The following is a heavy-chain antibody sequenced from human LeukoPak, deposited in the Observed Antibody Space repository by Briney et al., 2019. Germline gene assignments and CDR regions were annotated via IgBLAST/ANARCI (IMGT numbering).Heavy chain of an antibody. Sequence: SETLSLTCAVYGGSFSGYYWSWIRQPPGKGLEWIGEINHSGSTNYNPSLKGRVTISVDTSKNQFSLKLSSVTAADTAVYYCARRHDYGDYVCDYWGQGTLVTVSS. J-gene: IGHJ4*02. CDR1: GGSFSGYY. V-gene: IGHV4-34*01. CDR3: ARRHDYGDYVCDY. D-gene: IGHD4-17*01. CDR2: INHSGST.